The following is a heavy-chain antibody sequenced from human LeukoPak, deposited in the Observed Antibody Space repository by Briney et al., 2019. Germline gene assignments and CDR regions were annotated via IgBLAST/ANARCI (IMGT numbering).Heavy chain of an antibody. CDR3: ARDYDILTGNPSFDY. CDR1: GYTFTSYG. J-gene: IGHJ4*02. Sequence: ASVKVSCKASGYTFTSYGISWVRQAPGQGLEWMGWISAYNGNTNYAQKLQGRVTMTTDTSTSTAYMELRSLRSDDTAVYYCARDYDILTGNPSFDYWGQGTLVTVSS. V-gene: IGHV1-18*04. CDR2: ISAYNGNT. D-gene: IGHD3-9*01.